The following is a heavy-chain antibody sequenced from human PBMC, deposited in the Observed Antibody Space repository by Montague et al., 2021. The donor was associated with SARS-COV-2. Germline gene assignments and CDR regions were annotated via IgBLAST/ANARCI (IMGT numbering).Heavy chain of an antibody. Sequence: SETLSLTCTVSGGTISSYYWSWIRQPPGKGLEWIGYLYYSGSTNYNPSLKSRVTISVDTPRSQFSLELSSVTAADTAVYYCARRLTVWTGYAKSVYFDYWGQGLLVTVSS. CDR1: GGTISSYY. D-gene: IGHD3/OR15-3a*01. CDR3: ARRLTVWTGYAKSVYFDY. J-gene: IGHJ4*02. V-gene: IGHV4-59*12. CDR2: LYYSGST.